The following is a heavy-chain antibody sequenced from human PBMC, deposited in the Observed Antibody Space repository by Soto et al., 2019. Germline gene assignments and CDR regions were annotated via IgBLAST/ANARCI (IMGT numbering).Heavy chain of an antibody. CDR2: LYYTGTT. D-gene: IGHD2-2*01. V-gene: IGHV4-61*01. CDR3: ARTFCSTTSCQAHGMDV. Sequence: QVQLQESGPGLVKPSETLSLTCTVSGDSVSSGSYYWTWIRQPPGKALEWIGYLYYTGTTNYNPSLKSLVTMSLDTSSNQFSLRLSSVTAADTAVYFCARTFCSTTSCQAHGMDVWGQGTAVTVSS. J-gene: IGHJ6*02. CDR1: GDSVSSGSYY.